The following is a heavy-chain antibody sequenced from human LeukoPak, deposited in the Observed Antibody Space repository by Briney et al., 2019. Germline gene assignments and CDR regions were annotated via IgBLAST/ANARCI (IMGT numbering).Heavy chain of an antibody. V-gene: IGHV4-39*07. D-gene: IGHD3-10*01. CDR2: IYYSGST. Sequence: SETLSLTCTVSGGSISSSSYYWGWIRQPPGKGLEWIGSIYYSGSTNYNPSLKSRVTMSVDTSKNQFSLKLSSVTAADTAVYYCARDRSPRGVADYWGQGTLVTVSS. CDR3: ARDRSPRGVADY. J-gene: IGHJ4*02. CDR1: GGSISSSSYY.